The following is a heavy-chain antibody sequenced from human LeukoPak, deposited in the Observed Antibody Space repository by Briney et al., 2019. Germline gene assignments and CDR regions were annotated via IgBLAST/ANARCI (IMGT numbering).Heavy chain of an antibody. D-gene: IGHD3-10*01. Sequence: RPSETLSPTCTVSGGSISSSDYYWAWIRQPPGKGLEWIGSIYYSGSTYYNPSLKSRVTISVDTSKNQFSLKLSSVTAADTAVYYCARRVLGLFDYWGQGTLVTVSS. CDR2: IYYSGST. CDR3: ARRVLGLFDY. V-gene: IGHV4-39*01. J-gene: IGHJ4*02. CDR1: GGSISSSDYY.